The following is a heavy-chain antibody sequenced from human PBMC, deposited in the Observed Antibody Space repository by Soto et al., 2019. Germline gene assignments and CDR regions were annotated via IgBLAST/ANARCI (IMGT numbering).Heavy chain of an antibody. D-gene: IGHD4-17*01. CDR1: GFTFSSYW. J-gene: IGHJ3*02. Sequence: GGSLRLSCAASGFTFSSYWMSWVRQAPGKGLEWVANIKQDGSEKYYVDSVKGRFTISRDNAKNSLYLQMNSLRAEDTAVYYCARDRTTVVTPDAFDIWGQGTMVTVS. CDR3: ARDRTTVVTPDAFDI. V-gene: IGHV3-7*03. CDR2: IKQDGSEK.